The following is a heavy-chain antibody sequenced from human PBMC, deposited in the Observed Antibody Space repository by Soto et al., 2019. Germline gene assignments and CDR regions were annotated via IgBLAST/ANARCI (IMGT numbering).Heavy chain of an antibody. CDR1: GFTFSKYW. J-gene: IGHJ2*01. CDR3: ASLGGTSRLWYFDL. V-gene: IGHV3-74*01. Sequence: EVQLVESGGGLVQPGGSLRLSCAASGFTFSKYWMYWVRQAPGKGLVWVSRINGDGSSTTYADSVKGRFTISRDNANNALHLQMNSLRAEDTALYDCASLGGTSRLWYFDLWGRGNLVTVSS. D-gene: IGHD1-26*01. CDR2: INGDGSST.